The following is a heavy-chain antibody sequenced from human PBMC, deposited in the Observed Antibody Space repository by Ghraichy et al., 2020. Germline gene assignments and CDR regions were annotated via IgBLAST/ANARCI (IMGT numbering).Heavy chain of an antibody. CDR1: GFTFSSYS. D-gene: IGHD2-15*01. CDR3: GRAFKAMEATLSADY. CDR2: ITSTSSTI. V-gene: IGHV3-48*01. J-gene: IGHJ4*02. Sequence: GGSLRLSCAASGFTFSSYSMNWVRQAPGKGLEWISYITSTSSTIYYADSVEGRFTISRDNARNSLYLQMHSLRAEDTAMYYCGRAFKAMEATLSADYWGRGTLVTVSS.